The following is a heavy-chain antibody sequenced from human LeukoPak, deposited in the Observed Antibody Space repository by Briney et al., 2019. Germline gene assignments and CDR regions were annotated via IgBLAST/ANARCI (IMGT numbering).Heavy chain of an antibody. V-gene: IGHV3-23*01. CDR3: AREGVVVSAAVDY. Sequence: GGSLRLSCAASGFTFSNYAMSWVRQAPGKGLEWVSGISGGGDNTYYADSVKGRFTISRDNSKNTLYLQMNSLRAEDTALYYCAREGVVVSAAVDYWGQGTLVTVSS. CDR1: GFTFSNYA. J-gene: IGHJ4*02. D-gene: IGHD2-2*01. CDR2: ISGGGDNT.